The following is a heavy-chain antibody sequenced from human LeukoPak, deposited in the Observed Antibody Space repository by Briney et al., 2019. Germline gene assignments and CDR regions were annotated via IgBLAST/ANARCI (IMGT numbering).Heavy chain of an antibody. J-gene: IGHJ3*02. CDR1: GFTVSSNY. Sequence: GGSLRLSCAASGFTVSSNYISWVRQPPGKGLEWVSVIYAGGSTYYGDSVKGRFTISRDDSKNTLYLQMTSLRAEDTAVYYCARDFSLARPLDPFDMWGQGTMVTVSS. D-gene: IGHD6-6*01. CDR2: IYAGGST. V-gene: IGHV3-53*01. CDR3: ARDFSLARPLDPFDM.